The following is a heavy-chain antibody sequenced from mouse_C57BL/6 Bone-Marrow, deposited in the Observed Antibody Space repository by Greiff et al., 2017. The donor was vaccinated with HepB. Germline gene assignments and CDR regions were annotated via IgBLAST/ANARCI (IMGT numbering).Heavy chain of an antibody. CDR3: ARWGYGSLDY. CDR2: IYPGDGDT. D-gene: IGHD1-1*01. Sequence: VKLQESGAELVKPGASVKISCKASGYAFSSYWMNWVKQRPGKGLEWIGQIYPGDGDTNYNGKFKGKATLTADKTSSTAYMQLSSLTSEDSAVYFCARWGYGSLDYWGQGTTLTVSS. CDR1: GYAFSSYW. V-gene: IGHV1-80*01. J-gene: IGHJ2*01.